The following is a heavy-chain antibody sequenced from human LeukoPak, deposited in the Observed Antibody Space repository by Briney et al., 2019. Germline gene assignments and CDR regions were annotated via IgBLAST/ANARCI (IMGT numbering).Heavy chain of an antibody. D-gene: IGHD2-2*01. J-gene: IGHJ5*02. CDR3: ARVEPAVSYNWFDP. Sequence: SETLSLTCAVYGGSFSGYYWSWIRQPPGKGLKWIGEINHSGSTNYNPSLKSRVTISVDTSKNQFSLKLSSVTAADTAVYYCARVEPAVSYNWFDPWGQGTLVTVSS. CDR1: GGSFSGYY. CDR2: INHSGST. V-gene: IGHV4-34*01.